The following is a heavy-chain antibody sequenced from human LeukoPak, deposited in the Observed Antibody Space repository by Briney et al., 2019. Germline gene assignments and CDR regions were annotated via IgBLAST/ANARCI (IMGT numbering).Heavy chain of an antibody. CDR3: ARGLLWTHFDY. CDR2: ISSSSSTI. Sequence: GGSLRLSCAASGFTFSSYSMNWVRQAPGKGLEWVSYISSSSSTIYYADSVKGRFTISRDNAKNSLSLQMNSLRAEDTAVYYCARGLLWTHFDYWGQGTLVTVSS. J-gene: IGHJ4*02. D-gene: IGHD2-21*02. CDR1: GFTFSSYS. V-gene: IGHV3-48*04.